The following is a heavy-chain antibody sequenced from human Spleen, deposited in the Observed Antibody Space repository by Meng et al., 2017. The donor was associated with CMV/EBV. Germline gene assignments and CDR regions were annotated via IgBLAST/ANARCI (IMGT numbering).Heavy chain of an antibody. J-gene: IGHJ4*02. V-gene: IGHV1-69*06. Sequence: VSCKASGGSFSSYAISWVRQAPGQGLEWMGGFIPILNTPRYAEKFQGRLTVTADKSTGTASMDLRSLTSEDTALYFCARVGRPDDYWGQGTLVTVSS. CDR3: ARVGRPDDY. CDR2: FIPILNTP. CDR1: GGSFSSYA.